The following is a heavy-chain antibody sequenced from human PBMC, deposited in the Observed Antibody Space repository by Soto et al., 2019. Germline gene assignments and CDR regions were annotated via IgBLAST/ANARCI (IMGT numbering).Heavy chain of an antibody. D-gene: IGHD2-15*01. Sequence: SEALSLTCTVSGGSISSVYWSWIRQPPGKGLEWIGYIYYSGSTTYNPSLQSRVTISVDTSKNQFSLILSSVTAADTAVYYCARQDSPYYYYYMDIWGKGTTVTVSS. J-gene: IGHJ6*03. CDR2: IYYSGST. CDR1: GGSISSVY. V-gene: IGHV4-59*08. CDR3: ARQDSPYYYYYMDI.